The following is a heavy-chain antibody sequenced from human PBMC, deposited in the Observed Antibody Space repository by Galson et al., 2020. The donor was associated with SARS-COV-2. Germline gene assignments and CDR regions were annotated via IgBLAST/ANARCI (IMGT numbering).Heavy chain of an antibody. Sequence: ASVKVSCKASGYTFTSYYMHWVRQAPGQGLAWMGIINPSGGSTSYAQKFQGRVTMTRDTSTSTVYMELSSLRSEDTDVYYCARGDGWSYYDSSGRKIWFDPWVQGTLVTVSS. J-gene: IGHJ5*02. CDR2: INPSGGST. CDR3: ARGDGWSYYDSSGRKIWFDP. CDR1: GYTFTSYY. V-gene: IGHV1-46*01. D-gene: IGHD3-22*01.